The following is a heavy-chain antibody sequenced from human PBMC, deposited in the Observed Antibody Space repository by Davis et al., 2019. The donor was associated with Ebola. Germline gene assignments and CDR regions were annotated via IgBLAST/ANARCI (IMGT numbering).Heavy chain of an antibody. V-gene: IGHV1-69*13. CDR1: GGSFSSHP. J-gene: IGHJ4*02. D-gene: IGHD3-9*01. CDR3: ARDFDGGNYYFDY. Sequence: SVKVSCKTSGGSFSSHPISWVRQAPRQGLEWMGGIIPIFDTPHHAQKFQGRITITADASTSTAYMGLSSLRSEDTATYFCARDFDGGNYYFDYWGPGTPVTVSS. CDR2: IIPIFDTP.